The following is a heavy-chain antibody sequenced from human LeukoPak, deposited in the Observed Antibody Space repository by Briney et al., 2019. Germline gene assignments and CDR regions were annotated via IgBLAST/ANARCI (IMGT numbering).Heavy chain of an antibody. D-gene: IGHD3-10*01. V-gene: IGHV3-23*01. CDR2: ISGSGGST. CDR3: ATRKPFFGLWFAPFDY. Sequence: GGSLRLSCAASGFTFSSCAMSWVRQAPGKGLEWVSAISGSGGSTYYADSVKGRFTISRDNSKYTLYLQMNSLRAEDTAVYYCATRKPFFGLWFAPFDYWGQGTLVTVSS. J-gene: IGHJ4*02. CDR1: GFTFSSCA.